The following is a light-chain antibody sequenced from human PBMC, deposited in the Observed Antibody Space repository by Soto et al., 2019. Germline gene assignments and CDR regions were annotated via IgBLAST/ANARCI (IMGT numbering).Light chain of an antibody. CDR3: QQYYSYPRT. CDR1: HSISRS. CDR2: GAS. Sequence: DIPMTQSPSTLSASVGDRVTITCRASHSISRSLAWYQQKLGKAPKLLIYGASSLESGVPSRFSAGGSGTEFSLTIYSLQPDDFAAYYCQQYYSYPRTFGQGTRVEI. J-gene: IGKJ1*01. V-gene: IGKV1-5*01.